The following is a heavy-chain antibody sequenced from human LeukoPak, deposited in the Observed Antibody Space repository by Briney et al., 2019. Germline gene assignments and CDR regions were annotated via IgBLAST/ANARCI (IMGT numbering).Heavy chain of an antibody. Sequence: ASVKVSCKASGYTFTGYYMHWVRQAPGQGLEWMGWINPNSGGTNYAQKFQGRVTMTRDTSISTAYMELSRLRSDDTAVYYCASRDGVAVAGTATGEGYYYMDVWGKGTTVTVSS. J-gene: IGHJ6*03. CDR2: INPNSGGT. CDR3: ASRDGVAVAGTATGEGYYYMDV. V-gene: IGHV1-2*02. CDR1: GYTFTGYY. D-gene: IGHD6-19*01.